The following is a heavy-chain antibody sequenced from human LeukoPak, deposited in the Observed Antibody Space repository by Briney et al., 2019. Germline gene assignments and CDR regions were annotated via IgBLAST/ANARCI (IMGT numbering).Heavy chain of an antibody. CDR2: IKQDGSEK. J-gene: IGHJ4*02. Sequence: GGSLRLSCAASGFTFSSYWMSWVRQAPGKGLEWVANIKQDGSEKCYVDSVKGRFTISRDNAKNSLYLQMNSLRAEDTAVYYCARDRHSLEQWLVGSYYFGYWGQGTLVTVSS. CDR1: GFTFSSYW. D-gene: IGHD6-19*01. CDR3: ARDRHSLEQWLVGSYYFGY. V-gene: IGHV3-7*01.